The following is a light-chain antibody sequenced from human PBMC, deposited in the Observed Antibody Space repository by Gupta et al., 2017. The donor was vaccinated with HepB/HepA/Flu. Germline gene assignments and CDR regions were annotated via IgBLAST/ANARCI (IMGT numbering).Light chain of an antibody. CDR2: END. Sequence: QSVLTQPPSVSAAPGQRVTISCSGSNSNIGRHFVTWYQQLPGTAPKLLIYENDKRPSEIPDRFSASKSGTSATLGVTGLQTGDEADYYCGTWDDGLSIVVFGGGTKLTVL. CDR3: GTWDDGLSIVV. J-gene: IGLJ2*01. CDR1: NSNIGRHF. V-gene: IGLV1-51*01.